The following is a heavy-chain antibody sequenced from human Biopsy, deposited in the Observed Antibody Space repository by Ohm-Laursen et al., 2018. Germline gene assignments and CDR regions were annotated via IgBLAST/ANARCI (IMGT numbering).Heavy chain of an antibody. D-gene: IGHD6-13*01. CDR1: GFSLSARGMC. CDR2: VDWDDYK. V-gene: IGHV2-70*11. Sequence: TQTLTLTCSFSGFSLSARGMCVSWIRQAPGKALEWLARVDWDDYKDYSASLQTKLSISKDTSNDQMVLTVTNVDPADTATYYCARTPILIVSAGLVYRHRRHLQGMDVWGQGIAVTVS. J-gene: IGHJ6*02. CDR3: ARTPILIVSAGLVYRHRRHLQGMDV.